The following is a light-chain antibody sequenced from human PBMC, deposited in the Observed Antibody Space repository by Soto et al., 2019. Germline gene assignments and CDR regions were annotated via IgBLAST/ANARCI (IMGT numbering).Light chain of an antibody. V-gene: IGKV3-11*01. CDR2: DAS. Sequence: EIVLTQSPATLSLSPGERATLSCRASQSVSSFLAWYQQKPGQAPRLLISDASNRATGIPARFSGSGSGTDFTLTISSLEPEDFAVYFCQQRSNWPWTFVQGTKVEIK. J-gene: IGKJ1*01. CDR3: QQRSNWPWT. CDR1: QSVSSF.